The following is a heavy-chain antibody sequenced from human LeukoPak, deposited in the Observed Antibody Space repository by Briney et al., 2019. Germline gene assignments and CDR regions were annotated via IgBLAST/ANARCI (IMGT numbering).Heavy chain of an antibody. CDR1: GGSFSGYY. CDR3: ARGTSY. J-gene: IGHJ4*02. D-gene: IGHD1-1*01. Sequence: SETLSLTCAVYGGSFSGYYWSWIRQPPGKGLEWIGEINHSGSTNYDPSLKSRVTISVDTSKNQFSLKLSSVTAADTAVYYCARGTSYWGQGTLVTVSS. V-gene: IGHV4-34*01. CDR2: INHSGST.